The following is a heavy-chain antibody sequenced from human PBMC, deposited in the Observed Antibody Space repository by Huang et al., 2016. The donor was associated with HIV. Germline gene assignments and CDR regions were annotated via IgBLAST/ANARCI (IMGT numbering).Heavy chain of an antibody. D-gene: IGHD1-26*01. V-gene: IGHV3-30*18. CDR1: GVSFRTYG. CDR3: AKDGADEEWDIDY. Sequence: VQLVESGGGVVQPGRSLRLACAASGVSFRTYGLHWVRQAPGKGLEGVAVIAYDGSNKYYAHFVKGRFTISRDTAENKVYLQMNSLRHEDTAVYYCAKDGADEEWDIDYWGQGTLVTVSS. J-gene: IGHJ4*02. CDR2: IAYDGSNK.